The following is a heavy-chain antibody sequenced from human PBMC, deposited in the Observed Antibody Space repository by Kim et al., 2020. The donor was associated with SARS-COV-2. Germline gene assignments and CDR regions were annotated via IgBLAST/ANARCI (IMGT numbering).Heavy chain of an antibody. Sequence: GGSLRRSCAASGFTFSSYWMTWVRQAQGKGLEWVANIKQDGNQKYYVDSVKGRFTISRDNAKNSLYLQMNSLRAEDTAVYYCARDGDLYSSGKDAFDIWG. CDR3: ARDGDLYSSGKDAFDI. D-gene: IGHD6-19*01. J-gene: IGHJ3*02. CDR1: GFTFSSYW. CDR2: IKQDGNQK. V-gene: IGHV3-7*01.